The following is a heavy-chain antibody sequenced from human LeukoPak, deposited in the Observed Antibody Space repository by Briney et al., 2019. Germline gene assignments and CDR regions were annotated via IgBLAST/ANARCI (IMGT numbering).Heavy chain of an antibody. D-gene: IGHD5-24*01. CDR2: IIPIFGTA. V-gene: IGHV1-69*01. CDR3: ARDLGSRDGYNPPNLFDS. CDR1: GGTFSIYA. J-gene: IGHJ4*02. Sequence: SVKVSCKASGGTFSIYAISWVRQAPGQGLEWMGGIIPIFGTANYAQKFQGKVTITADESTSTAYMELSSLRSEDTAVYYCARDLGSRDGYNPPNLFDSWGQGTLVTVSS.